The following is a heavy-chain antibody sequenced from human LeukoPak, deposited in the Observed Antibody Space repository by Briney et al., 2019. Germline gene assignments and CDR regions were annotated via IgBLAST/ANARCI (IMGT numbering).Heavy chain of an antibody. J-gene: IGHJ6*03. CDR2: IRYDGSNK. Sequence: GGSLRLSCAASGFTFSSYGMHWVRQAPGKGLEWVAFIRYDGSNKYYADSVKGRFTISRDNSKNTLYLQMNSLRAEDTAVYYCAKDGGSSSPAYYYYYYMDVWGKGTTVTVSS. D-gene: IGHD6-6*01. CDR3: AKDGGSSSPAYYYYYYMDV. V-gene: IGHV3-30*02. CDR1: GFTFSSYG.